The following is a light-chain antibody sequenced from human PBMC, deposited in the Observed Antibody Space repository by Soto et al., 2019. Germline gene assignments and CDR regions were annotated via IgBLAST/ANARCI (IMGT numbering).Light chain of an antibody. Sequence: DIQMTQSPSSLSASVGDRVTITCRARQSISSYLNWYQQKPGKAPKLLIYAESSLQSGVPSRFSGSGSGTDFTLTISSLQPEDFATYYCQQSYSTPLTFGGGTKVEIK. CDR2: AES. V-gene: IGKV1-39*01. CDR3: QQSYSTPLT. J-gene: IGKJ4*01. CDR1: QSISSY.